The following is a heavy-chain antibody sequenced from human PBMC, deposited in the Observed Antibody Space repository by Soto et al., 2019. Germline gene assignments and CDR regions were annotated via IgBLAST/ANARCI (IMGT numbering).Heavy chain of an antibody. CDR3: ARTSIEAGGAKTNFDY. Sequence: QVQLQESGPGLVKPSGTLSLTCAVSGDSISDTNWWNWVRQSPGKGLEWIGEIFHSGSTNYNPSLKSRVTISVDKSKNQFSLKLTSVTAADTAVYYCARTSIEAGGAKTNFDYWGQGTLVTVSS. V-gene: IGHV4-4*02. CDR2: IFHSGST. J-gene: IGHJ4*02. D-gene: IGHD6-13*01. CDR1: GDSISDTNW.